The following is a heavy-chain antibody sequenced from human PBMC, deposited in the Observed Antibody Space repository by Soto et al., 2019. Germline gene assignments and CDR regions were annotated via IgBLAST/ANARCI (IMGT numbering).Heavy chain of an antibody. Sequence: TLSLTCAISGDSVSSYSAAWNWIRQSPSGGLEWLGRTYYRSRFFSDYAESVKSRIIINPETSKNQFSLQLKSVTPEDTAVYYCARDRYSSSGWFDPWGQGTPVTVSS. J-gene: IGHJ5*02. CDR2: TYYRSRFFS. V-gene: IGHV6-1*01. CDR1: GDSVSSYSAA. D-gene: IGHD6-6*01. CDR3: ARDRYSSSGWFDP.